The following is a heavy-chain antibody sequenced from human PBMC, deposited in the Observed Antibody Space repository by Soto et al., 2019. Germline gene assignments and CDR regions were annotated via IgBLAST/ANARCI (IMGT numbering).Heavy chain of an antibody. D-gene: IGHD2-21*02. Sequence: QVQLVESGGGVVQPGRSLRLSCAASGFSFSTYSMHWVRQAPGKGLEWVAVIFYDESNKYYGDSVKGRITISRDNSKNXXYLQMNSLRAEDTAVYYCARDLGAYCSVDCHTLQHWGQGTLVTVSS. CDR2: IFYDESNK. CDR3: ARDLGAYCSVDCHTLQH. CDR1: GFSFSTYS. V-gene: IGHV3-30*04. J-gene: IGHJ1*01.